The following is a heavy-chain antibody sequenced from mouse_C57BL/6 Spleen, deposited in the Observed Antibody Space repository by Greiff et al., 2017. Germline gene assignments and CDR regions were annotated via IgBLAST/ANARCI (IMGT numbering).Heavy chain of an antibody. D-gene: IGHD1-1*01. V-gene: IGHV1-7*01. CDR1: GYTFTSYW. J-gene: IGHJ3*01. CDR3: ARAKVTIITVAPTGTGAWFAD. Sequence: VQLQQSGAELAKPGASVKLSCKASGYTFTSYWMHWVKQRPGQGLEWIGYINPSSGYTKYNQKFKDKATLTADKSSSTAYMQLRSLTYEDSAVYDCARAKVTIITVAPTGTGAWFADWGQGTLVTVSA. CDR2: INPSSGYT.